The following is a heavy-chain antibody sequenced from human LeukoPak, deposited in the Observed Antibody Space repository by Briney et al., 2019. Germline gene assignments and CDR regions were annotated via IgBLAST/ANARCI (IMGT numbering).Heavy chain of an antibody. CDR1: GGTFSSYA. D-gene: IGHD3/OR15-3a*01. CDR2: IIPILGIA. J-gene: IGHJ4*02. CDR3: AKDPVWLSGTAKDWLLLSYFDY. Sequence: SVKVSCKASGGTFSSYAISWVRQAPGQGLEWMGRIIPILGIANYAQKFQGRVTITADKSTSTAYMELSSLRSEDTAVYYCAKDPVWLSGTAKDWLLLSYFDYWGQGTLVTVSS. V-gene: IGHV1-69*04.